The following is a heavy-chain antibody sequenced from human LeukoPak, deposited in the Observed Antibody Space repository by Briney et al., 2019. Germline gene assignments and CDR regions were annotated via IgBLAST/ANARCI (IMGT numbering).Heavy chain of an antibody. CDR1: GYTFTSYD. Sequence: GASVEVSCKASGYTFTSYDINWVRQATGQGLEWMGWMNPNSGNTGYAQKFQGRVTMTRNTSISTAYMELSSLRSEDTAVYYCARGYSGYDWEEAYWFDPWGQGTLVTVSS. D-gene: IGHD5-12*01. V-gene: IGHV1-8*01. J-gene: IGHJ5*02. CDR2: MNPNSGNT. CDR3: ARGYSGYDWEEAYWFDP.